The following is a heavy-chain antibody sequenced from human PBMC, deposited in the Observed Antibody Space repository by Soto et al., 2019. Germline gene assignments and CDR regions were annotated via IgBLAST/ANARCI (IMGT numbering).Heavy chain of an antibody. CDR1: GYTFTRYG. Sequence: QVQLVQSGAEVKNPWASVKVSCKASGYTFTRYGIGWARQAPGQGLAWMGWINTYNGNTNYAQNVQGRVTLTTDTSTSTAYMELRSLRSNDTAIYYCAMVDVYVTPSPQDVWGQGTTVIVSS. CDR2: INTYNGNT. J-gene: IGHJ6*02. CDR3: AMVDVYVTPSPQDV. V-gene: IGHV1-18*01. D-gene: IGHD3-16*01.